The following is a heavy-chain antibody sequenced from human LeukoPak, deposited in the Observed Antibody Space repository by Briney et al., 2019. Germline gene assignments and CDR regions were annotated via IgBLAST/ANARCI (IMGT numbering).Heavy chain of an antibody. CDR2: IYYSGST. J-gene: IGHJ4*02. CDR3: ARRAYDSSGYWFDY. V-gene: IGHV4-59*01. Sequence: SETLSLTCTVSGGSISSYYWSWIRQPPGKGLEWIGYIYYSGSTNYNPSLKSRVTISVDTSKNQFSLKLSSVTAADTAVYYCARRAYDSSGYWFDYWGQGTLVTVSS. CDR1: GGSISSYY. D-gene: IGHD3-22*01.